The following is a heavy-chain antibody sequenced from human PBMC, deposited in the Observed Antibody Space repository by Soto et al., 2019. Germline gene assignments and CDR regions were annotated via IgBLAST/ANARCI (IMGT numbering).Heavy chain of an antibody. CDR2: INADYGNT. CDR3: ARCIQGDYYYGMDV. D-gene: IGHD5-18*01. Sequence: ASVKVSCKASGYTFYSHSISWVRRALGQGLEWMGRINADYGNTQYAQKFRGRVTMTTDTSTTTVYMELTNLRSDDTAVYYCARCIQGDYYYGMDVWGQGTTVTVSS. V-gene: IGHV1-18*01. CDR1: GYTFYSHS. J-gene: IGHJ6*02.